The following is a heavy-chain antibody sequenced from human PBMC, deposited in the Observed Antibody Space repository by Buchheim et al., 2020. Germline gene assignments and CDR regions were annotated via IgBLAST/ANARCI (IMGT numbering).Heavy chain of an antibody. CDR2: IYHSGTT. V-gene: IGHV4-31*03. Sequence: QVQLQESGPGLVKPSQTLSLTCTASGGSISSGGYYWSWIRQHPGKGLEWIGYIYHSGTTYYNPSLKSRVTISLATSTNQFSLNLSSVTAADTAVYFCARGKQLGSFDYWGQGTL. D-gene: IGHD6-6*01. CDR1: GGSISSGGYY. J-gene: IGHJ4*02. CDR3: ARGKQLGSFDY.